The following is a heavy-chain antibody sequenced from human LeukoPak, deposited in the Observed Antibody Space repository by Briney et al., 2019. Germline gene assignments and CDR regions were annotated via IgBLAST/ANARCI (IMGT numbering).Heavy chain of an antibody. V-gene: IGHV4-59*01. CDR1: GGSISSYY. J-gene: IGHJ3*02. D-gene: IGHD4/OR15-4a*01. Sequence: PSETLSLTRTVSGGSISSYYWSWIRQPPGKGLEWIGYIYYSGSTNYNPSLKSRVTISVDTSKHQFSLKLSSVTAADAAVYYCARGGLISLANTPLGAFDIWGQGTMVSVSS. CDR3: ARGGLISLANTPLGAFDI. CDR2: IYYSGST.